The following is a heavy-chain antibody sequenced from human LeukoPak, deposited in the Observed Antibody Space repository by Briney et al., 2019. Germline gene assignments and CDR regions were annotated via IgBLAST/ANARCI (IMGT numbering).Heavy chain of an antibody. CDR3: ARPDLMRELRFDP. CDR1: GFTFSSYA. V-gene: IGHV3-30-3*01. D-gene: IGHD1-7*01. Sequence: PGGSLRLSCAASGFTFSSYAMHWVRQAPGKGLEWVAVISYDGSNKYYADSVKGRFTISRDNSKNTLYLQMNSLRAEDTAVYYCARPDLMRELRFDPWGQGTLVTVSS. J-gene: IGHJ5*02. CDR2: ISYDGSNK.